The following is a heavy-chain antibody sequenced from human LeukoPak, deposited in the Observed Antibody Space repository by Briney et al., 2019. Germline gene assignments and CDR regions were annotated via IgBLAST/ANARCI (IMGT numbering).Heavy chain of an antibody. CDR2: INPNSGGT. Sequence: ASVKVSCKASEYTFTGYYMHWARQAPGQGLEGMGWINPNSGGTNYAQKFQGRVTMTRDTSISTAYMELSRLRSDDTAVYYCARHRDYYYYMDVWGKGTTVTISS. CDR3: ARHRDYYYYMDV. CDR1: EYTFTGYY. V-gene: IGHV1-2*02. J-gene: IGHJ6*03.